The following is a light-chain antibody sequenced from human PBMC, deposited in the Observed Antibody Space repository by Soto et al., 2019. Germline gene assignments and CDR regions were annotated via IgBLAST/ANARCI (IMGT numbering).Light chain of an antibody. CDR2: DVS. Sequence: QSVLTQPRSVSGSPGQSVTISCTGTSSDVGGYNFVSWYQQHPGKAPQLMIYDVSKRPSGVPDRFSGSKSGNTASLTISGLQAEDEADYYCCSYAGSNTYVFGTGTKLTVL. V-gene: IGLV2-11*01. CDR3: CSYAGSNTYV. CDR1: SSDVGGYNF. J-gene: IGLJ1*01.